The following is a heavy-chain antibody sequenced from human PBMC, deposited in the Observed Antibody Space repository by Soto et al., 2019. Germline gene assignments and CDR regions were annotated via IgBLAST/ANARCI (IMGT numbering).Heavy chain of an antibody. J-gene: IGHJ4*02. CDR1: GFTFSSYS. CDR3: ARDPEYYDILTGYSHFDY. V-gene: IGHV3-21*01. D-gene: IGHD3-9*01. Sequence: GSLRLSCAASGFTFSSYSMNWVRQAPGKGLEWVSSISSSSSYIYYADSVKGRFTISRDNAKNSLYLQMNSLRAEDTAVYYCARDPEYYDILTGYSHFDYWGQGTLVTVSS. CDR2: ISSSSSYI.